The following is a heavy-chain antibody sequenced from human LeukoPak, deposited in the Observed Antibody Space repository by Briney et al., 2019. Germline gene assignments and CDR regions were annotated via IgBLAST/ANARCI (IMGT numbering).Heavy chain of an antibody. CDR1: GGTFSIYA. CDR3: AREVGMAQMGAFDI. CDR2: IITILGIA. Sequence: SVNVSFKASGGTFSIYAISWVRQAPGQGLEWMGRIITILGIANYTQKFQGRVTNTADKSTSTAYMERSSLRSGDTAVYYCAREVGMAQMGAFDIWGQGTMVTVPS. D-gene: IGHD1-26*01. V-gene: IGHV1-69*04. J-gene: IGHJ3*02.